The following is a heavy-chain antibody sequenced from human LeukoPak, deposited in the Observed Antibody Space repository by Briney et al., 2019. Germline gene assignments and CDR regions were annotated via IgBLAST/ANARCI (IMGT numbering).Heavy chain of an antibody. Sequence: PSETLSLTCTVSGGSISSYYWSWIRQPPGKGLEWIGYIYYSGSTNYNPSLKSRVTISVDTSKNQFSLKLSSVTAADTAVYYCARGDYYDSSGYYFLPGFDYWGQGTLVTVSS. CDR3: ARGDYYDSSGYYFLPGFDY. V-gene: IGHV4-59*01. D-gene: IGHD3-22*01. CDR1: GGSISSYY. CDR2: IYYSGST. J-gene: IGHJ4*02.